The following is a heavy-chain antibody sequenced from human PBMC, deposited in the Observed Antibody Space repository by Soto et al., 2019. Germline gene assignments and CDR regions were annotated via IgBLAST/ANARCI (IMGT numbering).Heavy chain of an antibody. J-gene: IGHJ6*02. CDR3: ARALTAMVTGYYGMDV. CDR1: GGTFSSYA. CDR2: IIPIFGTA. V-gene: IGHV1-69*06. Sequence: QVQLVQSGAEVKKPGSSVKVSCKASGGTFSSYAISWVRQAPGQGLEWMGGIIPIFGTANYAQKCQGRVTITADKSTSTAYVELSSLRSEDTAVYYCARALTAMVTGYYGMDVWGQGTTVTVSS. D-gene: IGHD5-18*01.